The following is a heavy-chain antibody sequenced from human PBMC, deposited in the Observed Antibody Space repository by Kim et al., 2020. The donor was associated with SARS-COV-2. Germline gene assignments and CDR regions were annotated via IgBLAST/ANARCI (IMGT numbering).Heavy chain of an antibody. J-gene: IGHJ4*02. CDR3: TTARYGPEFPDYRNGKLVVVAALNHDYEGPHDY. CDR2: IKSKTDGGTT. V-gene: IGHV3-15*01. D-gene: IGHD2-15*01. Sequence: GGSLRLSCAASGFTFSNAWMSWVRQAPGKGLEWVGRIKSKTDGGTTDYAAPVKGRFTISRDDSKNTLYLQMNSLKTEDTAVYYCTTARYGPEFPDYRNGKLVVVAALNHDYEGPHDYWGQGTLVTVSS. CDR1: GFTFSNAW.